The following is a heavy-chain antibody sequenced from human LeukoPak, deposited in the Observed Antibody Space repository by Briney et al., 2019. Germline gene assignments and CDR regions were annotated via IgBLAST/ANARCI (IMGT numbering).Heavy chain of an antibody. CDR2: IYYSGST. J-gene: IGHJ4*02. CDR3: ARAAPPRGNYYDSSGYYFDY. V-gene: IGHV4-59*01. CDR1: GGSISSYY. D-gene: IGHD3-22*01. Sequence: SETLSLTCTVSGGSISSYYWSWIRQPPGKGLEWIRHIYYSGSTNYNPSLKSRVTISVDTSKNQFSLKLSSVTAADTAVYYCARAAPPRGNYYDSSGYYFDYWGQGTLVTVSS.